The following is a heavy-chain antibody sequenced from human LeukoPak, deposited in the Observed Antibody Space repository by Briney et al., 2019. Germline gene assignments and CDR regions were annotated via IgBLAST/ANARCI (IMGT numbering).Heavy chain of an antibody. CDR3: AKAGGAYSSTYYFHY. J-gene: IGHJ4*02. D-gene: IGHD6-6*01. CDR1: GFTFSTYG. Sequence: GGSLRLSCAVAGFTFSTYGMHWVRQAPGKGLEWVAVISYDGSKKYYADSVKGRFTISRDNSKNTLYLQMNSLRAEDTAVYYCAKAGGAYSSTYYFHYWGQGTLVTVSS. CDR2: ISYDGSKK. V-gene: IGHV3-30*18.